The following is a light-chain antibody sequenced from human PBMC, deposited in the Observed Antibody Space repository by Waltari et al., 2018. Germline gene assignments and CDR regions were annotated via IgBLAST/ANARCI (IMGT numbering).Light chain of an antibody. CDR3: QQYGSSRGFT. CDR2: GAS. J-gene: IGKJ3*01. CDR1: QSVSSSY. Sequence: EIVLTQSPGTLYLSPGERATLSCRASQSVSSSYLAWYQQKPGQAPRLLIYGASSRDTGIPDRFSCSGSGTDFTLTISRLEPEDFAVYYCQQYGSSRGFTFGPGTKVDIK. V-gene: IGKV3-20*01.